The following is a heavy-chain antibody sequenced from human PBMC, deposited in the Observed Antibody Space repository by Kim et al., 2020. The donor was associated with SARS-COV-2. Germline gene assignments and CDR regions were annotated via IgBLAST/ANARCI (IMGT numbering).Heavy chain of an antibody. V-gene: IGHV3-72*01. Sequence: EYAASVKGRFNISRDDSKNSLYLQMNSLKTEDTAVYYCAREGGTGDAFDIWGQGTMVTVSS. CDR3: AREGGTGDAFDI. J-gene: IGHJ3*02. D-gene: IGHD2-15*01.